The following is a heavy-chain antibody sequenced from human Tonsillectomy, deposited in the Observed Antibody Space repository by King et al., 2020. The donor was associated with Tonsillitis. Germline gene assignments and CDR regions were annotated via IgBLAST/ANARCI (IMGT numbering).Heavy chain of an antibody. CDR1: GFTFSDYY. V-gene: IGHV3-11*06. CDR3: ARGLPTGGTSYWYFAL. J-gene: IGHJ2*01. CDR2: ISSSSSYT. Sequence: VQLVESGGGLVKPGGSLRLSCAASGFTFSDYYMSWIRQAPGKGLEWVSYISSSSSYTNYAESVKGRFTISRDNAKNSLYLQMNSLRAEDTAVYYCARGLPTGGTSYWYFALWGRGTLVTVSS. D-gene: IGHD1-7*01.